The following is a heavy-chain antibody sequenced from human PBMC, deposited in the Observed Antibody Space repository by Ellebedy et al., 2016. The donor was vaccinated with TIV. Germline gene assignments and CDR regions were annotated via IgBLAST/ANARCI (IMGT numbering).Heavy chain of an antibody. CDR2: IYPGDSDT. J-gene: IGHJ4*02. V-gene: IGHV5-51*01. D-gene: IGHD5-24*01. CDR1: GYSFISYW. CDR3: ARLSSTKRLQFSPPDY. Sequence: GESLKISCKGSGYSFISYWIAWVRQMPGKGLEWMGIIYPGDSDTRYSPSFPGQVTISADKSISTAYLPWSSLKASDTAMYYCARLSSTKRLQFSPPDYWGQGTLVTVSS.